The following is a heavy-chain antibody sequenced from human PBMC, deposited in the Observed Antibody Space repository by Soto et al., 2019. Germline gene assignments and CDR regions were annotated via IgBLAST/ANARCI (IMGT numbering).Heavy chain of an antibody. D-gene: IGHD3-22*01. CDR1: GFTFSRYA. CDR3: ARDQAHYYDSSGYYPDY. Sequence: QVQLVESGGGVVQPGRSLRLSCTASGFTFSRYAIHWVRQAPGKGLEWVALISYYGGNTYYVDSVKGRFTISRDNSKNTLYRQMNSLRPEDTAVYYCARDQAHYYDSSGYYPDYWGQGTLVTVSS. J-gene: IGHJ4*02. V-gene: IGHV3-30-3*01. CDR2: ISYYGGNT.